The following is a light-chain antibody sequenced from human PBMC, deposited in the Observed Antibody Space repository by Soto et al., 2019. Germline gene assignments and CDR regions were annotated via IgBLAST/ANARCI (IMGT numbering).Light chain of an antibody. CDR3: QQYGSSGT. J-gene: IGKJ1*01. CDR2: GAS. Sequence: EIVLTQSPGTLSLSPGERATLSCMASQSVSNNYLAWCQQKPGQAPRLLNYGASNRATGIPDRCSGSGSGTDFTLTISRLEPEDFAVYYCQQYGSSGTFGQGTKVDIK. CDR1: QSVSNNY. V-gene: IGKV3-20*01.